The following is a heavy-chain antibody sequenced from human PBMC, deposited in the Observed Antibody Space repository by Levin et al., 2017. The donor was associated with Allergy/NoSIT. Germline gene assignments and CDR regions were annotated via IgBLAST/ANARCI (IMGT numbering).Heavy chain of an antibody. Sequence: MAGGSLRLSCAVYARSFSDYSWSWIRQPPGKGLEWIGEINHLGFTNYNPSLKGRVTTSVDTSKRQFSLMLNSVTAADTAMYYCVEGSGWYNYWGQGTLVTVSS. CDR3: VEGSGWYNY. J-gene: IGHJ4*02. V-gene: IGHV4-34*01. D-gene: IGHD6-19*01. CDR2: INHLGFT. CDR1: ARSFSDYS.